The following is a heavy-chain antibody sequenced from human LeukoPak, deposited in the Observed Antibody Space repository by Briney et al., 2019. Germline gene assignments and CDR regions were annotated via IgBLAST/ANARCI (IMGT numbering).Heavy chain of an antibody. V-gene: IGHV4-34*01. CDR1: GWSFNGYS. D-gene: IGHD6-19*01. CDR3: ARGPLAFRRVAGIFS. J-gene: IGHJ5*02. Sequence: PSETLSLTCAVSGWSFNGYSYTWIRQPPGKGLEWIGEIIHSGGTSYNPSLKSRLTISVDTSRKQFSLKLTSVAAADTALYFCARGPLAFRRVAGIFSWGRGTQVTVSS. CDR2: IIHSGGT.